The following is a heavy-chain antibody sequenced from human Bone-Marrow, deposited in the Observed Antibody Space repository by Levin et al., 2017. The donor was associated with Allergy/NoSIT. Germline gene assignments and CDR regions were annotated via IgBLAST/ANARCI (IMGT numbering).Heavy chain of an antibody. D-gene: IGHD6-19*01. V-gene: IGHV3-21*06. Sequence: GALKISCRGSGFDFNTPDMNWVRPAPGQGLEWVSSISGNSHYVYYADSVKGRFSISRDNAKNSMFLHMNSLRVEATAVYYCARSQGRSGWSYYYYGMDVWGRGTTLTVSS. CDR1: GFDFNTPD. CDR3: ARSQGRSGWSYYYYGMDV. J-gene: IGHJ6*02. CDR2: ISGNSHYV.